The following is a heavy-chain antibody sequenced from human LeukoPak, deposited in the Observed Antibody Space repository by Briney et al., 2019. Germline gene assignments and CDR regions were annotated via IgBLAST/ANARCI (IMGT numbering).Heavy chain of an antibody. V-gene: IGHV1-24*01. CDR2: FDPEDGET. CDR1: GYTLTELS. J-gene: IGHJ4*02. D-gene: IGHD3-16*02. Sequence: ASVKVSCKVSGYTLTELSMHWVRQAPGKGLEWMGGFDPEDGETIYAQKFRGRVTMTEDTSTDTAYMELSSLRSEDTAVYYCATVDYVWGSYRPFDYWGQGTLVTVSS. CDR3: ATVDYVWGSYRPFDY.